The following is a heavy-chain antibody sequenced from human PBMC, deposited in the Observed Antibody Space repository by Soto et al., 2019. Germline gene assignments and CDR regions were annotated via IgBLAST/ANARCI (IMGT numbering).Heavy chain of an antibody. V-gene: IGHV3-30*18. D-gene: IGHD1-26*01. CDR2: ISYDGSNK. Sequence: ESGGGVVQPGRSLRLSCAASGFTFSSYGMHWVRQAPGKGLEWVAVISYDGSNKYYADSVKGRFTISRDNSKNTLYLQMNSLRAEDTAVYYCAKDVPPPGGSYQGGFDYWGQGTLVTVSS. CDR3: AKDVPPPGGSYQGGFDY. CDR1: GFTFSSYG. J-gene: IGHJ4*02.